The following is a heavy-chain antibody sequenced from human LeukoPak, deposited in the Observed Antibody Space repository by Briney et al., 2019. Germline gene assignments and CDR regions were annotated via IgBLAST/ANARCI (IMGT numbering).Heavy chain of an antibody. Sequence: SETLSLTCPVAGGSISSSSYYWGWIRQPAGKGLGWIWSIYYSGITDYNPSSKSRVTISVDTSRNQFSLKLSSVTAADTAVYYCARLATVALDYWGQGTLVTVSS. V-gene: IGHV4-39*01. CDR2: IYYSGIT. D-gene: IGHD4-23*01. CDR3: ARLATVALDY. J-gene: IGHJ4*02. CDR1: GGSISSSSYY.